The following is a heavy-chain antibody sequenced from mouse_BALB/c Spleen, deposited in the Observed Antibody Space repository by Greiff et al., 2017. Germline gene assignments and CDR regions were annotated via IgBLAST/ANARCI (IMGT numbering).Heavy chain of an antibody. D-gene: IGHD1-1*01. CDR3: ARDGSREFFYAMDY. CDR1: GFTFSSFG. Sequence: EVKLMESGGGLVQPGGSRKLSCAASGFTFSSFGMHWVRQAPEKGLEWVAYISSGSSTIYYADTVKGRFTISRDNPKNTLFLQMTSLRSEDTAMYYCARDGSREFFYAMDYWGQGTSVTVSS. CDR2: ISSGSSTI. J-gene: IGHJ4*01. V-gene: IGHV5-17*02.